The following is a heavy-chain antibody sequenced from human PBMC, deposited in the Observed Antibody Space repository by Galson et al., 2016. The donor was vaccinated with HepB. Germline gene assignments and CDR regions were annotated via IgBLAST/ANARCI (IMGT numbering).Heavy chain of an antibody. D-gene: IGHD1-26*01. CDR1: GGTLSNFA. CDR3: ARLFYYANSGPAYFFDY. CDR2: IIPMLGTA. J-gene: IGHJ4*02. V-gene: IGHV1-69*11. Sequence: SVKVSCKASGGTLSNFAISWVRQAPGQGLEYMGRIIPMLGTANYAQKFQGRVTITADESTSTAFMELSSLRSEDTALYYCARLFYYANSGPAYFFDYWGQGTLVTVSS.